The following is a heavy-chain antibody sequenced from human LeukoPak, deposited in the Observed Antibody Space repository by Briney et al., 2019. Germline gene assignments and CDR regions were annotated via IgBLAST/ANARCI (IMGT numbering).Heavy chain of an antibody. CDR1: GFTFSSYW. CDR2: IKQDGSEK. J-gene: IGHJ4*02. Sequence: GGSLRLSCAASGFTFSSYWMSWVRQAPGKGLEWVANIKQDGSEKYYVDSVKGRFTISRDNAKNSLYLQMNSLRAEDTAVYYCARVWNYGHDIFDYWGQGTLVTVSS. D-gene: IGHD1-7*01. CDR3: ARVWNYGHDIFDY. V-gene: IGHV3-7*01.